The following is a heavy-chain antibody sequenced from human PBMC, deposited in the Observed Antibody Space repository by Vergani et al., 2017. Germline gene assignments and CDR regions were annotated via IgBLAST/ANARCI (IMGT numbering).Heavy chain of an antibody. J-gene: IGHJ6*03. Sequence: QVQLQQWGGGLLKPSETLSLTCVVNGGSFTSYHWTWIRQSPGEGLEWVGDIDHTGRPDYNPSLKSRLTMSVDKARNQFSLTPNSVTATDTAIYFCERVNTETNGHLYYYYYVDVWGQGTAVTVS. CDR2: IDHTGRP. CDR1: GGSFTSYH. D-gene: IGHD4-11*01. CDR3: ERVNTETNGHLYYYYYVDV. V-gene: IGHV4-34*01.